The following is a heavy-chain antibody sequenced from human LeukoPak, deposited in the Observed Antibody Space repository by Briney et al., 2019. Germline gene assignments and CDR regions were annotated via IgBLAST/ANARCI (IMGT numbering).Heavy chain of an antibody. CDR2: IYYSGST. D-gene: IGHD3-22*01. Sequence: PSETLSLTCTVSGGSVSSGSYYWSWIRQPPGKGREWIGYIYYSGSTNYTPSLKSRVTISVDTSKNQFSLKLSSVTAADTAVYYCARVRVSMIVVVIDYWGQGTLVTVSS. J-gene: IGHJ4*02. CDR3: ARVRVSMIVVVIDY. V-gene: IGHV4-61*01. CDR1: GGSVSSGSYY.